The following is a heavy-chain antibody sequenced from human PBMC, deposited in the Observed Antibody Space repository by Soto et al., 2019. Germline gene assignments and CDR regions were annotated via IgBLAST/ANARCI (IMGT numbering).Heavy chain of an antibody. J-gene: IGHJ3*02. V-gene: IGHV4-34*01. CDR1: GGSFSGYY. CDR3: ARSREQWLVDAFDI. CDR2: VNPTGST. D-gene: IGHD6-19*01. Sequence: QVQVQQWGAGLLKSSETLSLTCAVYGGSFSGYYWSWIRQSPGKGLEWIGEVNPTGSTKYNPSLTSRVTISVDTSQNQFSLNLNSVTAADTALYYCARSREQWLVDAFDIWGQGTMVTVSS.